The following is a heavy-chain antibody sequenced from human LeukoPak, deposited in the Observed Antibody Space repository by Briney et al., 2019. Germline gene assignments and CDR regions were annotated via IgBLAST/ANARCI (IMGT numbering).Heavy chain of an antibody. D-gene: IGHD3-22*01. CDR3: AAGPVYDYFEF. J-gene: IGHJ4*02. CDR1: EYSFTDYY. V-gene: IGHV1-2*02. Sequence: ASVKVSCKASEYSFTDYYIHWVRQAPGQGLEWMGWISPNSGGTNSAQKFQVRITLTRDTSISTACMELSRLGSDDTAVYYCAAGPVYDYFEFWGQGTLVTVSS. CDR2: ISPNSGGT.